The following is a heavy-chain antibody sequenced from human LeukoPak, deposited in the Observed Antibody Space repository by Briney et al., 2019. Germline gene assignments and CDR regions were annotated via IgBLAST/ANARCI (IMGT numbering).Heavy chain of an antibody. CDR2: IVPILGIA. D-gene: IGHD5-18*01. J-gene: IGHJ3*01. CDR3: ARDQGDNSYGYYAIWYAFDV. CDR1: VGTFNNYA. V-gene: IGHV1-69*04. Sequence: ASVNVSCKASVGTFNNYAISWVRQAPGQGLEWMGRIVPILGIANYAQEFQGRLIITADKATSSAYMELSSLRSEDTAVYYCARDQGDNSYGYYAIWYAFDVWGQGTMVTVSS.